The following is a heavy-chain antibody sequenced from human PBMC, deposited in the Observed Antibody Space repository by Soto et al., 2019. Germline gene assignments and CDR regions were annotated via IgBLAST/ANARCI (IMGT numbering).Heavy chain of an antibody. D-gene: IGHD1-26*01. V-gene: IGHV4-34*01. CDR1: GGSFSGYY. CDR2: INHSGST. CDR3: ARDLGGSYHRAFDY. J-gene: IGHJ4*02. Sequence: QVQLQQWGAGLLKPSETLSLTCAVYGGSFSGYYWSWIRQPPGKGLEWIGEINHSGSTNYNPSLKSRVTISVDTSKNQFSLKLSSVTAADTAVYYCARDLGGSYHRAFDYWGQGTLVTVSS.